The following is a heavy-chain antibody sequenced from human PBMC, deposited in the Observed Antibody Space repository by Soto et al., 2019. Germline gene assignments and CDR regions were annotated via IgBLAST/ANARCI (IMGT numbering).Heavy chain of an antibody. Sequence: PSETLSLTCTVSGDSITGYHCYWGWIRQAPGKGLEWVGSIYNGGGNTYYSPSLKSRVTISVDTSNNQFFLRLNSVTATDTAVYFCDGGSSSAWIDFWGQGTLVTVSS. CDR2: IYNGGGNT. J-gene: IGHJ4*02. V-gene: IGHV4-39*01. CDR3: DGGSSSAWIDF. D-gene: IGHD6-25*01. CDR1: GDSITGYHCY.